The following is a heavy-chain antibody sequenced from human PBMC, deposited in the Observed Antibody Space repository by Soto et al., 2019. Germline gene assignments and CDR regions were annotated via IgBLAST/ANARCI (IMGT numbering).Heavy chain of an antibody. D-gene: IGHD3-10*01. V-gene: IGHV3-21*01. J-gene: IGHJ5*02. CDR3: ARADTMVRGVLGP. CDR2: ISSSSYI. CDR1: GFTFSSYS. Sequence: GGSLRLSCAASGFTFSSYSMNWVRQAPGKGLEWVSSISSSSYIYYADSVKGRFTISRDNAKNSLYLQMNSLRAEDTAVYYCARADTMVRGVLGPWGKGNLVTV.